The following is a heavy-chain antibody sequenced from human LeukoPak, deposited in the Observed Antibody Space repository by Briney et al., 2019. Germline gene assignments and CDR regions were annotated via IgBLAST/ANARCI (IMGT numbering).Heavy chain of an antibody. CDR3: ARADIRAIASSGWYGFDC. CDR2: IKPDETET. CDR1: GFPFSSSW. J-gene: IGHJ4*02. Sequence: PGGSLRLSCAASGFPFSSSWMNWVRQAPGKGLEWVASIKPDETETYYVGSVKGRFTISRDTAKNSLYLQMNSLRADDTAVYYCARADIRAIASSGWYGFDCWGQGTLVTVYS. D-gene: IGHD6-19*01. V-gene: IGHV3-7*03.